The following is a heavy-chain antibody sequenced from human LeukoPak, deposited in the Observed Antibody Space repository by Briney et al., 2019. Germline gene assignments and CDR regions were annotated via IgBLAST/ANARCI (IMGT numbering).Heavy chain of an antibody. J-gene: IGHJ4*02. D-gene: IGHD6-6*01. V-gene: IGHV1-18*01. CDR1: GYTLTDYG. CDR3: ARDFRISAPPGY. CDR2: VSAYNGAT. Sequence: ASVKVSCKASGYTLTDYGFAWVRQAPGQGLEWVGWVSAYNGATNYAQKFQGRVTMTTDTSANTAYMELRSLRSDDTAIYYCARDFRISAPPGYWGQGTLVTVSS.